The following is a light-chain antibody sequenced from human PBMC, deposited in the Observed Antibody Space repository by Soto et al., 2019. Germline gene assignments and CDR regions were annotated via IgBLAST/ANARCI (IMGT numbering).Light chain of an antibody. CDR1: SSDVGGYNY. V-gene: IGLV2-14*01. J-gene: IGLJ1*01. CDR2: DVS. Sequence: QSALTQPASVSGSPGQSITISCTGTSSDVGGYNYVSWYQQHPGKPPKLMNYDVSNRPSGVSNRFSGSKSGNTASLTISGLQAEDEADYYCSSYTSSTTRVFGTGTKLTVL. CDR3: SSYTSSTTRV.